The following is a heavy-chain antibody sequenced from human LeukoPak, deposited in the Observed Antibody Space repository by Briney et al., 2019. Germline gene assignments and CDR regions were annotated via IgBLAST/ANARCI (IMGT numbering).Heavy chain of an antibody. J-gene: IGHJ4*02. D-gene: IGHD3-22*01. V-gene: IGHV4-4*07. CDR1: GGSISSYY. CDR3: ARYYYDSSGYSLDS. Sequence: SETLSLTCTVSGGSISSYYWSWIRQPAGKGLEWIGRIYTSGSTNYNPSLKSRVTMSVDTSKNQFSLKLSSVTATDAAVYYCARYYYDSSGYSLDSWGQGALVTVSS. CDR2: IYTSGST.